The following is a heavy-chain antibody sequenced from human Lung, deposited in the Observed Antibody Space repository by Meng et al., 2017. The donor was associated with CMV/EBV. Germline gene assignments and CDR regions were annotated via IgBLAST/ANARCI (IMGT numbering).Heavy chain of an antibody. D-gene: IGHD5-12*01. J-gene: IGHJ6*02. V-gene: IGHV1-69*13. CDR3: AAGYDGDYYYGMDV. Sequence: SXXVSXKASGGTFSSYAISWVRQAPGQGLEWMRGIIPIFGTANYAQKVQGRVTITADESTSTAYMELSSLRSEDTAVYYCAAGYDGDYYYGMDVWGQGTXVTVSS. CDR2: IIPIFGTA. CDR1: GGTFSSYA.